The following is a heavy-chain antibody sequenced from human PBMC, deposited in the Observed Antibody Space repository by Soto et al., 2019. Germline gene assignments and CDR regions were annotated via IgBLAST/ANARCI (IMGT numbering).Heavy chain of an antibody. CDR2: ISPYNANT. V-gene: IGHV1-18*01. J-gene: IGHJ4*02. D-gene: IGHD3-10*01. CDR1: GYLFTSYG. CDR3: ARNWGIAMARGVALGY. Sequence: QVQMLQSGAEVKKPGASVKVSCKASGYLFTSYGINWVRQAPGQGLEWMGWISPYNANTNYAQKFQGRVTMTTDSSTSTAYMELRSLTSDDTATYYCARNWGIAMARGVALGYWGQGTLVTVSS.